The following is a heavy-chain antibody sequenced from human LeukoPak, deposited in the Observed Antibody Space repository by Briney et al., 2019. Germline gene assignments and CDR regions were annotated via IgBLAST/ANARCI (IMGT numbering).Heavy chain of an antibody. Sequence: SVKVSCKASGGTFSSYAISWVRRAPGQGLEWMGGIIPIFGTANYAQKFQGRVTITADESTSTAYMELSSLRSEDTAVYYCARGLGPSTVVTPGDYWGQGTLVTVSS. D-gene: IGHD4-23*01. CDR1: GGTFSSYA. CDR3: ARGLGPSTVVTPGDY. J-gene: IGHJ4*02. CDR2: IIPIFGTA. V-gene: IGHV1-69*13.